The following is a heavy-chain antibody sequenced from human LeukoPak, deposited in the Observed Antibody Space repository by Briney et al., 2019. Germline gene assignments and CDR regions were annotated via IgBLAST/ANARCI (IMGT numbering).Heavy chain of an antibody. CDR1: GFTFSSYG. J-gene: IGHJ4*02. CDR2: IRYDGSNK. V-gene: IGHV3-30*02. D-gene: IGHD1-1*01. Sequence: GGSLRLSCAASGFTFSSYGMHWVRQAPGKGLEWVAFIRYDGSNKYYADSVKGRFTISRDNAKNSLYLQMNSLRAEDTAVYYCARAEELDYWGQGVLVTVSS. CDR3: ARAEELDY.